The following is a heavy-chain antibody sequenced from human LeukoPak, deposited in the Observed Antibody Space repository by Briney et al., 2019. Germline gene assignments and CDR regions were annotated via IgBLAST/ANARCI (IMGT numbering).Heavy chain of an antibody. D-gene: IGHD2-15*01. CDR2: ISAYNGNT. J-gene: IGHJ4*02. V-gene: IGHV1-18*01. CDR1: GYTFTSYG. Sequence: GASVKVSCKASGYTFTSYGISWVRQAPGQGLEWMGWISAYNGNTNYAQKLQGRVTMTTDTSTSTAYMELRSLRSDDTAVYHCARDGYCSGGSCYFLAPFDYWGQGTLVTVSS. CDR3: ARDGYCSGGSCYFLAPFDY.